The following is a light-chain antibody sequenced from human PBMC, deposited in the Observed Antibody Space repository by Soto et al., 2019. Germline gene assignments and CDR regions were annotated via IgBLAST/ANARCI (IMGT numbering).Light chain of an antibody. Sequence: EIVLTQSPVTLSLSPGDRATLSCRASQSVGSYLAWFQQKPGQAPRLLTHGASNRATGIPARFSGSGSGTDFTLTISSLEPEDFAVYYCQQRSSWPPWTFGQGTKVEIK. CDR2: GAS. CDR1: QSVGSY. CDR3: QQRSSWPPWT. J-gene: IGKJ1*01. V-gene: IGKV3-11*01.